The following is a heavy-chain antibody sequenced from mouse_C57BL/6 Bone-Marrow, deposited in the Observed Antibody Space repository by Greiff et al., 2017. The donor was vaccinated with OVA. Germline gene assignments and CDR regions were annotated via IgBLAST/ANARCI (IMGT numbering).Heavy chain of an antibody. CDR3: TKYRNNGGGYFDY. CDR1: GYTFTDYE. CDR2: IDPETGGT. Sequence: VQLQQSGAELVRPGASVTLSCKASGYTFTDYEMHWVKQTPVHGLEWIGAIDPETGGTAYNQKFKGKAILTADKSSSTAYMELRSLTSEDSAVYYCTKYRNNGGGYFDYWGQGTTLTVSS. V-gene: IGHV1-15*01. D-gene: IGHD2-5*01. J-gene: IGHJ2*01.